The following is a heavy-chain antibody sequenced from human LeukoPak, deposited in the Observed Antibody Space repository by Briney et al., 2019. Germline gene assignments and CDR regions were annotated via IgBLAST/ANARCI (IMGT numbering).Heavy chain of an antibody. J-gene: IGHJ4*02. V-gene: IGHV1-69*13. D-gene: IGHD4/OR15-4a*01. CDR3: ASGRLVYGGLDY. CDR1: GGTFSSYA. Sequence: ASVKVSCKASGGTFSSYAISWVRQAPGQGLEWMGGIIPIFGTANYAQKFRGRVTITADESTSTAYMELSSLRSEDSAVYYCASGRLVYGGLDYWGQGTLVTVSS. CDR2: IIPIFGTA.